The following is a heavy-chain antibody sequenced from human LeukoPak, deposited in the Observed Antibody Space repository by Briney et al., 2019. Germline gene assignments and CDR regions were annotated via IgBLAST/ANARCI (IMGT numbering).Heavy chain of an antibody. CDR3: AGGSHYYDSSGYYISGY. CDR2: ISYDGSNK. V-gene: IGHV3-30-3*01. D-gene: IGHD3-22*01. J-gene: IGHJ4*02. CDR1: GFTFSSYA. Sequence: GGSLRLSCAASGFTFSSYAMHWVRQAPGKGLEWVAVISYDGSNKYYADSVKGRFTISRDNSKNTLYLQMNSLRAEDTAVYYCAGGSHYYDSSGYYISGYWGQGTLVTVSS.